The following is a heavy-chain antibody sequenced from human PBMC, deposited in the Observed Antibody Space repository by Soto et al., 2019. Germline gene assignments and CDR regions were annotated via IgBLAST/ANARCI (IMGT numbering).Heavy chain of an antibody. V-gene: IGHV3-23*01. J-gene: IGHJ4*02. CDR1: GFTFSSYA. D-gene: IGHD4-17*01. CDR2: ISGSGGST. Sequence: GGSLRLSCAASGFTFSSYAMSWVRQAPGKGLEWVSAISGSGGSTYYADSVKGRFTISRDNSKNTLYLQMNSLRAEDTAVYYCAKDPYGDYEFSKLWIDYWGQGTLVTVSS. CDR3: AKDPYGDYEFSKLWIDY.